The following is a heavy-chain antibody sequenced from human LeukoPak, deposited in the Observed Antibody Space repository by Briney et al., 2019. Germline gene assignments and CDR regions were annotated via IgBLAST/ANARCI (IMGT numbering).Heavy chain of an antibody. D-gene: IGHD6-25*01. V-gene: IGHV4-59*01. J-gene: IGHJ4*02. CDR3: ARDTPRLYYFDY. CDR2: IYYSGST. Sequence: SETLSLTCTVSGGSISSYYWSWIRQPPGKGLEWIGYIYYSGSTNYNPSLKSRVTISVDTSKNQFSLKLSSVTVADTAVYYCARDTPRLYYFDYWGQGTLVTVSS. CDR1: GGSISSYY.